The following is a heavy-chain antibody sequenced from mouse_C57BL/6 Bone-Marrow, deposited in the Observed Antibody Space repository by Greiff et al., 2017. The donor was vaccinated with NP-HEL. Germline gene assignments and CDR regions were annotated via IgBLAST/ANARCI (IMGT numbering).Heavy chain of an antibody. CDR2: IYPGGGYT. V-gene: IGHV1-63*01. CDR1: GYTFTNYW. CDR3: AIWGVWGGGYFDY. J-gene: IGHJ2*01. D-gene: IGHD4-1*01. Sequence: VQLQQSGAELVRPGTSVKMSCKASGYTFTNYWIGWAKQRPGHGLEWIGDIYPGGGYTNYNEKFKGKATLTADKSSSTAYMQFSSLQSEDSAIYYGAIWGVWGGGYFDYWGQGTTLTVSS.